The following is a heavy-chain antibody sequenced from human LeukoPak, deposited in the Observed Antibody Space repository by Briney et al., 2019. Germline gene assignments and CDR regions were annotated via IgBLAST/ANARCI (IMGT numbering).Heavy chain of an antibody. V-gene: IGHV4-39*07. Sequence: SETLSLTCTVSGDSISSSGYYWGWIRQPPGKGLEWIGSINYSGSTYYNPSRKSRVTMSVDTSKNQFSLKLSSVTAADTAVYYCARSPEGSSWKPYYFDYWGQGTLVTVSS. D-gene: IGHD6-13*01. CDR2: INYSGST. CDR3: ARSPEGSSWKPYYFDY. J-gene: IGHJ4*02. CDR1: GDSISSSGYY.